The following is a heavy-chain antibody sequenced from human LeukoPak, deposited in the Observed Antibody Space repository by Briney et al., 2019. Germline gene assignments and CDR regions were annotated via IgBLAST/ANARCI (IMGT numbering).Heavy chain of an antibody. CDR2: IWFDGTKK. J-gene: IGHJ4*02. CDR3: ARDRGGHD. CDR1: GCTFSIYG. V-gene: IGHV3-33*01. D-gene: IGHD4-23*01. Sequence: GGSLRLSCAASGCTFSIYGMHWVRQAPGKGLEWVALIWFDGTKKYYADSVKGRFTISRDNSKNTLYLQMNSLRAEDTAVYYCARDRGGHDWGQGTLVTVSS.